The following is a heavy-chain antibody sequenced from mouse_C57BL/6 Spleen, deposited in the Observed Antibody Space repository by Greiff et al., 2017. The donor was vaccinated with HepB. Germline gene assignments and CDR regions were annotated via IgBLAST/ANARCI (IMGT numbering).Heavy chain of an antibody. D-gene: IGHD1-1*01. CDR2: IWGDGST. Sequence: VQLQESGPGLVAPSQSLSITCTVSGFSLTSYGVHWVRQPPGKGLEWLVVIWGDGSTTYNSALKSRLSISKDNSKSQVFLKMNSLQTDDTAMYYCARHRDYGSSYYFDYWGQGTTLTVSS. CDR1: GFSLTSYG. CDR3: ARHRDYGSSYYFDY. J-gene: IGHJ2*01. V-gene: IGHV2-6-1*01.